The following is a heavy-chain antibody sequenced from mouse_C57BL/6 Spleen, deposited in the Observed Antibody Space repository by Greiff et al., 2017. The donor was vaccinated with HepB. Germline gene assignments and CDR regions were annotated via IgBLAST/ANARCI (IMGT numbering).Heavy chain of an antibody. J-gene: IGHJ3*01. CDR1: GFTFSSYG. V-gene: IGHV5-6*01. Sequence: EVHLVESGGDLVKPGGSLKLSCAASGFTFSSYGMSWVRQTPDKRLEWVATISSGGSYTYYPDSVKGRFTISRDNAKNTLYLQMSSLKSEDTAMYYCASGYYVTPAWFAYWGQGTLVTVSA. CDR3: ASGYYVTPAWFAY. CDR2: ISSGGSYT. D-gene: IGHD2-3*01.